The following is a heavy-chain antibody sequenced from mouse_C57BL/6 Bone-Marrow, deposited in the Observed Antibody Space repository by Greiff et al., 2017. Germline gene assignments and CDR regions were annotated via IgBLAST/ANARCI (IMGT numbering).Heavy chain of an antibody. D-gene: IGHD2-3*01. J-gene: IGHJ4*01. CDR2: IDPENGDT. V-gene: IGHV14-4*01. CDR3: TTNGYYEYAMDY. CDR1: GFNIKDDY. Sequence: EVQLQQSGAELVRPGASVKLSCTASGFNIKDDYMHWVKQRPEQGLEWIGWIDPENGDTEYASKFQGKATITADTSSNPAYLQLSSLTSEDTAVYYCTTNGYYEYAMDYWGQGTSVTVSS.